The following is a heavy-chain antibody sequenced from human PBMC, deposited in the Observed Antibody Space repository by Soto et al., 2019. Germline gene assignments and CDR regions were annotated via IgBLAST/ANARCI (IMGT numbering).Heavy chain of an antibody. D-gene: IGHD6-19*01. CDR3: ARSVAVPGAHIDY. Sequence: QVQLQESGPGLVKPSETLSLTCSVSGGSISRSYWSWIRQSPGKGLEWLGYVYYTGSTNYSPSLRSRVSISVDTSKNEFSLRLSSVTAADTAVYFCARSVAVPGAHIDYWGQGTQVTVSS. CDR1: GGSISRSY. V-gene: IGHV4-59*01. CDR2: VYYTGST. J-gene: IGHJ4*02.